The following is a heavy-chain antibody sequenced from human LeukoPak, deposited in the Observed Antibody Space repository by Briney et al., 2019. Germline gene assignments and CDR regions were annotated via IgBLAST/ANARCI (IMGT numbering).Heavy chain of an antibody. CDR2: ISSSSSYI. CDR3: AREGGTEYYFDY. Sequence: GGSLRLSCAASGFTFSSYSMNWVRQAPGKGLEWVSSISSSSSYIYYADSVKGRFTISRDNAKNSLYLQMNSPRAEDTAVYYCAREGGTEYYFDYWGQGTLVTVSS. D-gene: IGHD1-26*01. CDR1: GFTFSSYS. V-gene: IGHV3-21*01. J-gene: IGHJ4*02.